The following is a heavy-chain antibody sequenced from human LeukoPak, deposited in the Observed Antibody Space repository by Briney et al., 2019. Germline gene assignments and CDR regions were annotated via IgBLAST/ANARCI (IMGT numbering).Heavy chain of an antibody. Sequence: GGSLRLSCAASGFTFSSYSMNWVRQAPGKGLEWVSSISSSSYIYYADSVKGRFTISRDNSKNTLYLQMNSLKTDDTAVYYCTTEGGTYSRDYWGQGTLVTVSS. J-gene: IGHJ4*02. CDR2: ISSSSYI. D-gene: IGHD1-26*01. V-gene: IGHV3-21*03. CDR3: TTEGGTYSRDY. CDR1: GFTFSSYS.